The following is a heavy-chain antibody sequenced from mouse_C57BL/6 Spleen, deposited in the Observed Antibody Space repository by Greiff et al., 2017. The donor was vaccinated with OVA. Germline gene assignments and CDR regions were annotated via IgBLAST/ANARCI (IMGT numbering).Heavy chain of an antibody. V-gene: IGHV1-64*01. CDR2: IHPNSGST. Sequence: QVQLQQPGAELVKPGASVKLSCKASGYTFTSYWMHWVKQRPGQGLEWIGMIHPNSGSTNYNEKFKSKATLTVDKSSSTAYMQLSSLTSEDSAVYYCAREDGGGYYFDNWGQGTTLTVSS. CDR1: GYTFTSYW. D-gene: IGHD1-1*02. J-gene: IGHJ2*01. CDR3: AREDGGGYYFDN.